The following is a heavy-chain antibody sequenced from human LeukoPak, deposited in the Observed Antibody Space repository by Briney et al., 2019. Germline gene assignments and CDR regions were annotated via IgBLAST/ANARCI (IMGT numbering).Heavy chain of an antibody. V-gene: IGHV1-3*01. D-gene: IGHD6-6*01. Sequence: ASVKVSCKASGYTFTSYAMHWVRQAPGQRLEWMGWISAGNGNTKYSQKFQGRVTITRDTSASTAYMELSSLRSEDTAVYYCARVAAARLGIGSYFDYWGQGTLVTVSS. CDR3: ARVAAARLGIGSYFDY. CDR1: GYTFTSYA. CDR2: ISAGNGNT. J-gene: IGHJ4*02.